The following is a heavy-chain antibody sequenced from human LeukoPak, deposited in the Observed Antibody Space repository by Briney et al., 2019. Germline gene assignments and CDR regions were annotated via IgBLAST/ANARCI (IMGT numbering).Heavy chain of an antibody. D-gene: IGHD6-13*01. V-gene: IGHV1-2*02. J-gene: IGHJ5*02. Sequence: ASVKVSCKASGCTFTGYYMHWVRQAPGQGLEWMGWINPNSGGTNYAQKFQGRVTMTRDTSISTAYMELSRLRSDDTAVYYCARGLASSSWYGGWFDPWGQGTLVTVSS. CDR2: INPNSGGT. CDR1: GCTFTGYY. CDR3: ARGLASSSWYGGWFDP.